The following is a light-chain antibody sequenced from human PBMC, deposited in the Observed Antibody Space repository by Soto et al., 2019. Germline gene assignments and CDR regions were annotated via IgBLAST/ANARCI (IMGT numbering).Light chain of an antibody. V-gene: IGLV2-23*02. CDR3: CSYAGTDTFDV. CDR1: SSDFGSYNL. J-gene: IGLJ1*01. CDR2: EAT. Sequence: QSALTQPASVSGSPGQSITVSCTGTSSDFGSYNLVSWYQQHPGKAPKLIIYEATRRPSGVSDRFSASKSGNTASLTISGLQAEDEADHFCCSYAGTDTFDVFGTGTKVTVL.